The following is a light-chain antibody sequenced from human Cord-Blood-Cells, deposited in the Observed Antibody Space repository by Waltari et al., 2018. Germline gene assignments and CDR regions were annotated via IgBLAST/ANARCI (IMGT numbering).Light chain of an antibody. V-gene: IGKV1-5*01. CDR1: QSISSW. CDR2: DAS. Sequence: EIQMTQSPCTLSASVGDRVTITCRASQSISSWLAWYQQKPGKDPNLLIYDASSLESGVPSRFSGSGSGTECTLTISSLQPDDFATYYCQQYNSYSPERFTFGPGTKVDIK. J-gene: IGKJ3*01. CDR3: QQYNSYSPERFT.